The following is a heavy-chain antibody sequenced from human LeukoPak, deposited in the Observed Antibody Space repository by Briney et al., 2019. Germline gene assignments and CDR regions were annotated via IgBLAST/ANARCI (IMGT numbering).Heavy chain of an antibody. CDR1: GFTFSNYA. Sequence: GGSLRLSCAASGFTFSNYAMSWVRQAPGKGLEWVSSISGSGGTTYYADSVKGRFTISRDNSKNTLYMEMNSLRVEDTALYYCAKSRSSTTSSSNYWGQGTLVTVSS. J-gene: IGHJ4*02. D-gene: IGHD6-6*01. CDR2: ISGSGGTT. CDR3: AKSRSSTTSSSNY. V-gene: IGHV3-23*01.